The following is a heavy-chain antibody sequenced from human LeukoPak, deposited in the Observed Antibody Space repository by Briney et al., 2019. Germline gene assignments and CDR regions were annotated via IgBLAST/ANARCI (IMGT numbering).Heavy chain of an antibody. J-gene: IGHJ4*02. CDR3: ARSRSPTRYSPFNY. D-gene: IGHD5-12*01. V-gene: IGHV4-31*03. CDR1: GGSICSGGYH. Sequence: SETLSLTCTVSGGSICSGGYHWNWIRQHPGKGLEWIGYIYYSGSTYYNPSLKSRVKISADTSKNQFSLKLDSVTAADTAVYYCARSRSPTRYSPFNYWGQGALVTVSS. CDR2: IYYSGST.